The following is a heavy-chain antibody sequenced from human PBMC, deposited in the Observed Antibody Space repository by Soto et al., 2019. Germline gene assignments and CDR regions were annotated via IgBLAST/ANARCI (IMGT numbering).Heavy chain of an antibody. D-gene: IGHD3-3*01. CDR3: ARDKNFWSGYSSSYYYYGMDV. V-gene: IGHV4-59*01. CDR1: GGSISSYY. J-gene: IGHJ6*02. Sequence: PSETLSLTCTVSGGSISSYYRSWIRQPPGKGLEWIGYIYYSGSTNYNPSLKSRVTISVDTSKNQFSLKLSSVTAADTAVYYCARDKNFWSGYSSSYYYYGMDVWGQGTTVTVSS. CDR2: IYYSGST.